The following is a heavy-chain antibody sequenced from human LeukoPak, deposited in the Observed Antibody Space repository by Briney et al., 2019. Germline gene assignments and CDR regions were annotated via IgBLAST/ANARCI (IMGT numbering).Heavy chain of an antibody. V-gene: IGHV1-2*06. D-gene: IGHD2-21*01. CDR1: GYTFIAYH. CDR2: IIPNSGAT. J-gene: IGHJ3*02. CDR3: ARGISGGFDI. Sequence: ASVKVSSKASGYTFIAYHMHWVRQAPGQGLEWMGRIIPNSGATNYAQNFQGRVTMTRDTSISTAYMELSRLRPDDTAVYYCARGISGGFDIWGQGTMVTVSS.